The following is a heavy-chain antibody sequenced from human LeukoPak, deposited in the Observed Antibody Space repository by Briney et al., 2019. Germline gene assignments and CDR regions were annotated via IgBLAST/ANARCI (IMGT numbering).Heavy chain of an antibody. J-gene: IGHJ4*02. V-gene: IGHV3-30*04. CDR1: GFTFRTSG. Sequence: GGSLRLSCATSGFTFRTSGAHWVRQAPGKGLEWVALMSSDGINTYYADSVKGRFTVSRDSSKDILYLQMNSLRADDTAIYYCAKDHAGSGRAFEYWGQGTLVTVSS. D-gene: IGHD3-10*01. CDR2: MSSDGINT. CDR3: AKDHAGSGRAFEY.